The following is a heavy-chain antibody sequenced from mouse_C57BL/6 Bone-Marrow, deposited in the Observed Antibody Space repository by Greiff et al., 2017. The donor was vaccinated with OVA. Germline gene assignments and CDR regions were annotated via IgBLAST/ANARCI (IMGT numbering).Heavy chain of an antibody. CDR1: GYAFSSSW. CDR3: ARHEDGYYASYFDY. D-gene: IGHD2-3*01. J-gene: IGHJ2*01. CDR2: IYPGDGDT. V-gene: IGHV1-82*01. Sequence: VQLQQSGPELVKPGASVKISCKASGYAFSSSWMNWVKQRPGKGLEWIGRIYPGDGDTNYNGKFKGKATLTADKSSSTAYMQLSSLTSDDSAVYFCARHEDGYYASYFDYWGQGTTLTVSS.